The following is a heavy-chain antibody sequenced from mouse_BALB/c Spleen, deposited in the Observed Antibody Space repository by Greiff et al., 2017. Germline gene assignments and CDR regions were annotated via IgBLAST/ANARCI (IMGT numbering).Heavy chain of an antibody. Sequence: QVQLQQSGPSLVQPSQSLSITCTVSGFSLTSYGVHWVRQSPGKGLEWLGVIWRGGSTDYNAAFMSRLSITKDNSKSQVFFKMNSLQADDTAIYYCAKDYYYGSSYWYFDVWGAGTTVTVSS. D-gene: IGHD1-1*01. V-gene: IGHV2-5-1*01. CDR2: IWRGGST. CDR1: GFSLTSYG. CDR3: AKDYYYGSSYWYFDV. J-gene: IGHJ1*01.